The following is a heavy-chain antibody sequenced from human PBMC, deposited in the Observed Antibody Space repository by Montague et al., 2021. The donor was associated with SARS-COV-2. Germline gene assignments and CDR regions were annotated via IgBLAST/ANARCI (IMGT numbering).Heavy chain of an antibody. CDR2: IAGSGDSTGDTT. CDR3: VKEGSRIQVWLHPGDSGLDV. CDR1: GFSFESYA. D-gene: IGHD5-18*01. V-gene: IGHV3-23*01. J-gene: IGHJ6*02. Sequence: SLRLSCAASGFSFESYAMSWVRQAPGRGLEWVSAIAGSGDSTGDTTYYADSVRGRFTVSRDNSKNTLDLQMNSLRAEDTAVYYCVKEGSRIQVWLHPGDSGLDVWGQGTTVSVSS.